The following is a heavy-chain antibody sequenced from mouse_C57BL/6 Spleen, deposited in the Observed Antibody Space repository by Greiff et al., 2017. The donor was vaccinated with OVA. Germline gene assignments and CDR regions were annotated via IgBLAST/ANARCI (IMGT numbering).Heavy chain of an antibody. Sequence: VQLKESGPGMVKPSQSLSLTCTVTGYSITSGYDWHWIRHFPGNKLEWMGYISYSGSTNYNPSLKSRISITHDTSKNHFFLKLNSVTTEDTATYYCARDRAYDGYYVGYFDVWGTGTTVTVSS. V-gene: IGHV3-1*01. CDR3: ARDRAYDGYYVGYFDV. D-gene: IGHD2-3*01. CDR2: ISYSGST. CDR1: GYSITSGYD. J-gene: IGHJ1*03.